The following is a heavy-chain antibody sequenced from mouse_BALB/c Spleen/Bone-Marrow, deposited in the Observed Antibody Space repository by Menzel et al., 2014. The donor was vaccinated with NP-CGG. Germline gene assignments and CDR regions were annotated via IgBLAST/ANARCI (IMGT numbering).Heavy chain of an antibody. D-gene: IGHD2-4*01. Sequence: VQLKQSGPELMKPGASVKMSCKASGYSFTSYYIHWVKQNHGKSLEWIGYIDPFNGVTIYNQKFKGKATLTADKSSSTAYMHLSSLTSEDSAVYYCARRVITTGPGFAYWGQGTLVTVSA. CDR2: IDPFNGVT. CDR1: GYSFTSYY. V-gene: IGHV1-28*01. J-gene: IGHJ3*01. CDR3: ARRVITTGPGFAY.